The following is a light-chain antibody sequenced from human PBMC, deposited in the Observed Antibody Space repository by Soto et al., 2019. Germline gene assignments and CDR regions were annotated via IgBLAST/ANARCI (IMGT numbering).Light chain of an antibody. V-gene: IGKV1-33*01. CDR2: DAS. CDR3: QQYENLPT. CDR1: DDIISS. Sequence: IQVTQSPSSLAASLGDRVTITCQASDDIISSLNWYQQKPGEAPKLLIHDASILQTGVPSRLRGSGSGTDFTFTISRLQPEDIATYYCQQYENLPTFGQGTRLEI. J-gene: IGKJ5*01.